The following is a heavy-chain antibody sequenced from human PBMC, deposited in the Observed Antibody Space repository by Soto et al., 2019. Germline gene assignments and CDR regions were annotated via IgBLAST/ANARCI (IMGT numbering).Heavy chain of an antibody. CDR2: ISGSGGST. J-gene: IGHJ1*01. CDR3: AKFVPVVASVNEYFQH. D-gene: IGHD2-15*01. CDR1: GFTFSSYA. V-gene: IGHV3-23*01. Sequence: EVQLLESGGGLVQPGGSLRLSCAASGFTFSSYAMSWVRQAPGKGLEWVSAISGSGGSTYYADSVKGRFTISRDNSKNTLYLQMNSLRAEDTAVYYCAKFVPVVASVNEYFQHWGQGTLVTVSS.